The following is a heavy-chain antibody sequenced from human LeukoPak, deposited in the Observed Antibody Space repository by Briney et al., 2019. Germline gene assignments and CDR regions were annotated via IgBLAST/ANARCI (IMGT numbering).Heavy chain of an antibody. Sequence: GGFLRLSCAASGFTFSSYAMSWVRQAPGKGLEWVSAISGSGGSTYYADSVKGRFTISRDNSKNTLYLQMNSLRAEDTAVYYCAKGTYGDYLEPFDYWGQGTLVTVSS. CDR1: GFTFSSYA. CDR3: AKGTYGDYLEPFDY. J-gene: IGHJ4*02. CDR2: ISGSGGST. V-gene: IGHV3-23*01. D-gene: IGHD4-17*01.